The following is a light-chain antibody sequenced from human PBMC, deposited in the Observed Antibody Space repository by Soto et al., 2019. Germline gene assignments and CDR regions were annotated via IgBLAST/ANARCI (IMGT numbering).Light chain of an antibody. CDR3: QQLHSYPLT. CDR1: QSVSSY. Sequence: EIVLTQSPATLSLSPGERATLSCRASQSVSSYLAWYQQKPGQAPRLLIYDASNRATGIPARFSGSGSGTDFTLTISSLEPEDFATDYCQQLHSYPLTFGGGTKVDIK. V-gene: IGKV3-11*01. CDR2: DAS. J-gene: IGKJ4*01.